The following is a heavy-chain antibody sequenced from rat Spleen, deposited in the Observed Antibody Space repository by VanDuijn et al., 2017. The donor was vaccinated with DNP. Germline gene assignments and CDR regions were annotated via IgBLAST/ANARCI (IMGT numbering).Heavy chain of an antibody. V-gene: IGHV5-25*01. J-gene: IGHJ4*01. CDR2: IGSAAYAP. D-gene: IGHD3-5*01. CDR1: GFTFSAYY. CDR3: ARHTWHSNNYYAMDA. Sequence: EVQLVESGGGLVQPGRSLKLSCAASGFTFSAYYLAWVRQAPAKGLEWVAYIGSAAYAPYYGDSVKGRFTISRDNAKSTLYLQMDSLRSEDTATYYCARHTWHSNNYYAMDAWGQGTSVTVSS.